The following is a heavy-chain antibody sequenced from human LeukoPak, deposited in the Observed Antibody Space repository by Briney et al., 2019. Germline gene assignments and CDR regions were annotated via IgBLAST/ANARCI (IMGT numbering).Heavy chain of an antibody. CDR1: GYTFTSYG. V-gene: IGHV1-18*01. D-gene: IGHD4-11*01. CDR3: ARDSAYSSQPGLHFDP. CDR2: ISAYNGNT. Sequence: GASVKVSCKASGYTFTSYGISWVRQAPGQGLEWMGWISAYNGNTNYAQKLQGRVTMTTDTSTSTAYMELRSLRSDDTAVYYCARDSAYSSQPGLHFDPWGQGTLVTVSS. J-gene: IGHJ5*02.